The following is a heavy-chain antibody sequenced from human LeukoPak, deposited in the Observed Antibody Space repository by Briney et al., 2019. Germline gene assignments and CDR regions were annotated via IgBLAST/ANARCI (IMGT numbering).Heavy chain of an antibody. J-gene: IGHJ4*02. CDR1: GFTFSSYG. CDR3: AKDPGSL. Sequence: GRSLRLSCAPSGFTFSSYGMHWVRQAPGKGLEWVAVISYDGSNKYYADSVKGRFTISRDNSKNTLYLQMNSLRAEDTAVYYCAKDPGSLWGQGTLVTVSS. D-gene: IGHD3-10*01. V-gene: IGHV3-30*18. CDR2: ISYDGSNK.